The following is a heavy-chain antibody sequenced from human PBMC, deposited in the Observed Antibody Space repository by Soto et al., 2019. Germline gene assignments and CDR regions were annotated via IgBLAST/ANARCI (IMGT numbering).Heavy chain of an antibody. CDR3: AIGGDWYFFDI. CDR2: IYPGDSDT. D-gene: IGHD2-21*02. CDR1: GYSFTNYW. Sequence: GESLKISCKGSGYSFTNYWIGWVRQMPGKGLERMGVIYPGDSDTRYNPSFEGQAIISSDKSISTVYLQWSSLKASDTAMYYCAIGGDWYFFDIWAQGTMVTVSS. J-gene: IGHJ3*02. V-gene: IGHV5-51*01.